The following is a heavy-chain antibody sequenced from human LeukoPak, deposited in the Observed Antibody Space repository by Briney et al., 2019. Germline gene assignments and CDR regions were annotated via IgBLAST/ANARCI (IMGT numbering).Heavy chain of an antibody. CDR3: ARHTFGGVIVPYWYFDL. CDR2: IYYSGST. CDR1: GGSISSYY. V-gene: IGHV4-59*08. Sequence: SETLSLTCTVSGGSISSYYWSWIRQPPGKGLEWIGYIYYSGSTNYNPSLKSRVTISVDTSKNQFSLKLSSVTAADTAVYYCARHTFGGVIVPYWYFDLWGRGTLVTASS. J-gene: IGHJ2*01. D-gene: IGHD3-16*02.